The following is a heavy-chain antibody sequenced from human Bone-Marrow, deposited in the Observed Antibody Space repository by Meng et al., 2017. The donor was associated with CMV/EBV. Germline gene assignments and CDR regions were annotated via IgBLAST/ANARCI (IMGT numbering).Heavy chain of an antibody. CDR2: IYPAGST. D-gene: IGHD2-2*01. J-gene: IGHJ5*02. V-gene: IGHV3-53*01. Sequence: GGSLRLSCAVSGFSVSSDYMNWVRQAPGKGLEWVSVIYPAGSTYYADSVKGRFTISRDSSKNTLYLQMNSLRAEDTAVYYCARGGSTSRGLDPWGQGTLVTVSS. CDR1: GFSVSSDY. CDR3: ARGGSTSRGLDP.